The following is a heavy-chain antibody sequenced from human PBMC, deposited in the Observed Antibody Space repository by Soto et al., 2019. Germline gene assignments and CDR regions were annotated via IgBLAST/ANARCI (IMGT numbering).Heavy chain of an antibody. V-gene: IGHV4-4*07. CDR2: IYTSGST. D-gene: IGHD2-2*01. Sequence: PSETLSLTCTFSGGSISSYYWSWIRQPAGKGLEWIGRIYTSGSTNYNPSLKSRVTMSVDTSKNQFSLKLSSVTAADTAVYYCARDMGRYCSSTSCYQYGMDVWGQGTTVTVSS. CDR3: ARDMGRYCSSTSCYQYGMDV. CDR1: GGSISSYY. J-gene: IGHJ6*02.